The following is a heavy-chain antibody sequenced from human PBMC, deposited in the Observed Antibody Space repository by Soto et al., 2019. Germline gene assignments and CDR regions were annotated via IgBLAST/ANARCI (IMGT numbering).Heavy chain of an antibody. D-gene: IGHD5-12*01. J-gene: IGHJ4*02. CDR1: GYTFTNYA. CDR3: ASVLWVATTADYFLDS. V-gene: IGHV1-3*01. CDR2: INAGNGKT. Sequence: ASVKVSCKASGYTFTNYAIHWVRQAPGQRLEWMGWINAGNGKTKYSQNFQGRVTITRDTSASIVYMEVNSLRSEDTALYYCASVLWVATTADYFLDSCGQASLVTVSS.